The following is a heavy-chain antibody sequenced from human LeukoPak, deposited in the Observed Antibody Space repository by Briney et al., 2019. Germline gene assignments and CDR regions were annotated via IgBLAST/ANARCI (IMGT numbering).Heavy chain of an antibody. V-gene: IGHV4-59*01. CDR3: ARQTYYASGTYYFLEF. CDR1: GGSLSGYY. Sequence: SETLSLTCTASGGSLSGYYWTWIRQPPVKGLEWIGYIYYGGSTNYNPSLKSRVTMSVDTSKNQFSLKLSSVTAADTAVYYCARQTYYASGTYYFLEFWGQGTLVTVSS. J-gene: IGHJ4*02. CDR2: IYYGGST. D-gene: IGHD3-10*01.